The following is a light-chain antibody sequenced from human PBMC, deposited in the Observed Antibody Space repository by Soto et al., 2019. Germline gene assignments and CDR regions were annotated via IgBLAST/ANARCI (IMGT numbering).Light chain of an antibody. CDR2: GNS. Sequence: QSALTQPPSVSGAPGQRVTISCTGSSSNIGAGYDVHWYQQLPGTAPKLLIYGNSNRPSGVPDRFSGSKSGTSASLAITGLQAEDAADYYCQSYVSSLSGVVFGGGTKLTVL. CDR1: SSNIGAGYD. J-gene: IGLJ2*01. CDR3: QSYVSSLSGVV. V-gene: IGLV1-40*01.